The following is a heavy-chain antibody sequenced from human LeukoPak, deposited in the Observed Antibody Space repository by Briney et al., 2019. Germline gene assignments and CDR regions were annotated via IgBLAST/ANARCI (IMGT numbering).Heavy chain of an antibody. V-gene: IGHV4-59*11. CDR1: GGSISSHY. J-gene: IGHJ4*02. D-gene: IGHD3-10*01. CDR2: ISNSGRT. CDR3: ASSYMVRGRFFDY. Sequence: SETLSLTCTVSGGSISSHYWSWIRQPPGKGLDWIGFISNSGRTNYNPSLKSRVTISVDTSKNQFSLKMSSVTVADTAVYYCASSYMVRGRFFDYWGQGTLVTVSS.